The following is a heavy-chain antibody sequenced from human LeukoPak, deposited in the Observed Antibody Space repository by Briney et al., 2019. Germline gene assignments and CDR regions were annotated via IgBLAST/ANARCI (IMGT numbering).Heavy chain of an antibody. CDR3: AKGARGDYGLTGD. Sequence: PGGSLRLSCAASGCTLSSYAMSWVRQAPGKGLEWVSAISGSGGSTYYADSVKGRFTISRDNSKNTLYLQMNSLRAEDTAVYYCAKGARGDYGLTGDWGQGTLVTVSS. J-gene: IGHJ4*02. V-gene: IGHV3-23*01. CDR2: ISGSGGST. CDR1: GCTLSSYA. D-gene: IGHD4-17*01.